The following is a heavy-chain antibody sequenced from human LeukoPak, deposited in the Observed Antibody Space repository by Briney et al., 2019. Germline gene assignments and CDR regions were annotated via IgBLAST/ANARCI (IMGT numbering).Heavy chain of an antibody. CDR2: IYYSGTT. Sequence: KTSETLSLTCTVSGDSISSYYWSWIRQPPGKGLEWIGDIYYSGTTNYSPSLKSRVTISLDTSKNQFSLKLGSVTAADTAVYYCAREQFSGDLLFFDYWGQGTLVTVSS. CDR1: GDSISSYY. D-gene: IGHD2-21*02. CDR3: AREQFSGDLLFFDY. V-gene: IGHV4-59*01. J-gene: IGHJ4*02.